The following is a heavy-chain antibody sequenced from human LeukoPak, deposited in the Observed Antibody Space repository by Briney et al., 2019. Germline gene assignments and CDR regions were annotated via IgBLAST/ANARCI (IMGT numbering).Heavy chain of an antibody. CDR2: TYYNGYT. V-gene: IGHV4-59*01. CDR1: GDFISTYH. CDR3: ARDLRHSYGKWLDP. Sequence: SETLSLTCTVSGDFISTYHWNWIRQPPGKGLEWIGETYYNGYTNHKYNPSLLSRVSISVDTSKNQFSLRMNSVTAADTAVYYCARDLRHSYGKWLDPWGRRTLVTVSS. J-gene: IGHJ5*02. D-gene: IGHD5-18*01.